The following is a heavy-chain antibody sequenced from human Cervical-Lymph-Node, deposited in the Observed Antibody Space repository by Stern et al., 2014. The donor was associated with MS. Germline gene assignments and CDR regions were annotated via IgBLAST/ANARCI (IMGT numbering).Heavy chain of an antibody. J-gene: IGHJ4*02. V-gene: IGHV5-51*01. CDR3: ARQLGHSNFLHY. D-gene: IGHD4-11*01. CDR1: GYSFTNYW. CDR2: IHPGDSEV. Sequence: VQLVQSGAGVKRLGQSLKISCRASGYSFTNYWVAWVRQKPGKGLEWMGLIHPGDSEVRYSPSFQGRVTMSVDRSINTAYLQWSSLQPSDTAMYYCARQLGHSNFLHYWGQGVLVTVSS.